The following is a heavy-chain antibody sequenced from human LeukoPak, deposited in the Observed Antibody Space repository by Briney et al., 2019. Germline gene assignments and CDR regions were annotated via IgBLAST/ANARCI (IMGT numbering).Heavy chain of an antibody. Sequence: SETLSLTCTVSGGSISSSSYYWGWIRQPPGKGLEWIGSIYYSGSTYYNPSLKSRVTISVDTSKNQLSLKLSSVTAADTAVYYCARGSRGFTMIVVVPYFDYWGQGTLVTVSS. CDR3: ARGSRGFTMIVVVPYFDY. CDR2: IYYSGST. CDR1: GGSISSSSYY. J-gene: IGHJ4*02. V-gene: IGHV4-39*07. D-gene: IGHD3-22*01.